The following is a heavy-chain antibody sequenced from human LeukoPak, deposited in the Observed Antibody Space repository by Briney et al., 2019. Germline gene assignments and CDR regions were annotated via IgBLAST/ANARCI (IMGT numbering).Heavy chain of an antibody. J-gene: IGHJ6*03. CDR1: GGTFSSYS. D-gene: IGHD3-16*02. Sequence: ASVKVSCKDSGGTFSSYSINWVRQATGQGLEWMGWINPNSGNTGYAQKFQGRVTITRNTSISTAYMELSSLRSEDTAVYYCARQYYDYVWGSYHPYYYYMDVWGKGTTVTVSS. CDR2: INPNSGNT. CDR3: ARQYYDYVWGSYHPYYYYMDV. V-gene: IGHV1-8*03.